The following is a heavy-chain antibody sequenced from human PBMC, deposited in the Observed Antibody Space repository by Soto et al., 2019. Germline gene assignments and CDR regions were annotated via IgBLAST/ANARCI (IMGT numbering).Heavy chain of an antibody. CDR3: ALYYDILTGYTY. J-gene: IGHJ4*02. CDR2: ISAYNGNT. V-gene: IGHV1-18*04. Sequence: ASVKFSFEASGYTFTSYGISWLRHAPRQGLEWMGWISAYNGNTNDSQKLQGRVTMTTDTSTSTPYMELRSHRSDDTAVYSCALYYDILTGYTYWGQGTLVTVSS. CDR1: GYTFTSYG. D-gene: IGHD3-9*01.